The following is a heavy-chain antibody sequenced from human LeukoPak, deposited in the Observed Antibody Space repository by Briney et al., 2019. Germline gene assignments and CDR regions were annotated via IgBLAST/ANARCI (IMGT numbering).Heavy chain of an antibody. Sequence: ASVKVSCKASAYTFTSFYMHWVRQAPGQGLEWMGVINPSGGSTSYAQRFQGRVTMTRDTSTSTVYMELSSLRSEDTAVYYCARTEEDWYFDLWGRGTLVTVSS. CDR1: AYTFTSFY. CDR2: INPSGGST. J-gene: IGHJ2*01. V-gene: IGHV1-46*01. CDR3: ARTEEDWYFDL.